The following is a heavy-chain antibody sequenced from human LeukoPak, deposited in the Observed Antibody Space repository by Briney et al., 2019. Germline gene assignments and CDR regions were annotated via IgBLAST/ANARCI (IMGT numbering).Heavy chain of an antibody. CDR2: IRSKAYGGTT. CDR3: TRDNAAAGSYWYFDL. Sequence: PGGSLRLSCTASGFTFGDFAMSWVRQAPGKGLEWVSFIRSKAYGGTTEYAAPVKGRFTISRDDSKSIAYLQMNSLKTEDTAVYYCTRDNAAAGSYWYFDLWGRGTLVTVSS. D-gene: IGHD6-13*01. CDR1: GFTFGDFA. J-gene: IGHJ2*01. V-gene: IGHV3-49*04.